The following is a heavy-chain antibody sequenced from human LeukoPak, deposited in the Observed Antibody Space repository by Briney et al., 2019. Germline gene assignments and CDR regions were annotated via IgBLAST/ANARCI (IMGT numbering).Heavy chain of an antibody. CDR2: IYHSGST. D-gene: IGHD3-22*01. V-gene: IGHV4-38-2*02. J-gene: IGHJ4*02. CDR1: GYSISSGYY. Sequence: PSETLSLTCTVSGYSISSGYYWGWIRQPPGKGLEWIGSIYHSGSTYYNPSLKSRVTISVDTSKNQFSLKLSSATAADTAVYYCASTDYYDGSGYWRDDYWGQGTLVTVSS. CDR3: ASTDYYDGSGYWRDDY.